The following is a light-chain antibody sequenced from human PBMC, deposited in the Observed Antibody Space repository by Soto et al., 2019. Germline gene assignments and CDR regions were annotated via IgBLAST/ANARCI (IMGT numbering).Light chain of an antibody. Sequence: EIVMTQSPATLSVSPGERATLSCRASQSVRNNLAWYQQKPSQAPRLLIYGASTRATGIPARLSGSGSGTEFTLTISSLQSEDFAVYYCQQYNNWPSITFGQGTRLEIK. V-gene: IGKV3-15*01. CDR1: QSVRNN. CDR2: GAS. CDR3: QQYNNWPSIT. J-gene: IGKJ5*01.